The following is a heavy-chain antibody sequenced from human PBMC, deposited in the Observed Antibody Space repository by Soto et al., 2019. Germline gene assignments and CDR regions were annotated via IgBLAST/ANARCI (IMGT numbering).Heavy chain of an antibody. Sequence: GVSLRLSCAASGFTFSSYSMNWVRQAPGKGLEWVSYISSSSSTIYYADSVKGRFTISRDNAKNSLYLQMNSLRAEDTAVYYCARVGGYTVYYYMDVWGKGTTVTVSS. CDR1: GFTFSSYS. CDR2: ISSSSSTI. D-gene: IGHD3-16*02. CDR3: ARVGGYTVYYYMDV. V-gene: IGHV3-48*01. J-gene: IGHJ6*03.